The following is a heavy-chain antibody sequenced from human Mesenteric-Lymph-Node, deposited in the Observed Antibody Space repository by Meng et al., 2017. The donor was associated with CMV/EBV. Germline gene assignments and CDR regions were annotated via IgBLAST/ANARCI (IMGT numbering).Heavy chain of an antibody. D-gene: IGHD3-3*01. CDR1: YTFTDYY. CDR3: ARVQRGWSGYFTSFDP. Sequence: YTFTDYYIHWVRQDPGQGLEWMGIINPSDATTDYEQKFRGRVTMTRDTSTSTVYMDLSSLRSEDTAMYYCARVQRGWSGYFTSFDPWGQGTLVTVSS. CDR2: INPSDATT. V-gene: IGHV1-46*01. J-gene: IGHJ5*02.